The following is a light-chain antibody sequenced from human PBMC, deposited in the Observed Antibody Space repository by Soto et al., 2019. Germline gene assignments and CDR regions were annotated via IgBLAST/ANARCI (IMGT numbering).Light chain of an antibody. V-gene: IGKV1-39*01. J-gene: IGKJ3*01. Sequence: DIQMTQSPSSLSASVGDRVTITCRTSQTIGRYLNWYQHKPGKAPNVLIYTTSDLQSGVPSRFSGSGSGTEFTLTITSLQPEDFATYYCQQSDSAPPTFGPGTTVDIK. CDR3: QQSDSAPPT. CDR2: TTS. CDR1: QTIGRY.